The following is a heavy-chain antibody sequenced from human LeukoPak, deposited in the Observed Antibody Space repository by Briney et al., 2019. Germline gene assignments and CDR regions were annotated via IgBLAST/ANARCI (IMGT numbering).Heavy chain of an antibody. CDR3: ARAIRGRKIVVPVDTRFDP. J-gene: IGHJ5*02. CDR1: GGSISSGDYY. V-gene: IGHV4-31*03. CDR2: TFYSGST. D-gene: IGHD2-2*01. Sequence: PSETLSLTCTVSGGSISSGDYYWSWIRQHPEKGLEWIGYTFYSGSTYYNPSLRSRVTISVDTSKNQFSLKLNSVTAADTAVYYCARAIRGRKIVVPVDTRFDPWGQGTLVTVSS.